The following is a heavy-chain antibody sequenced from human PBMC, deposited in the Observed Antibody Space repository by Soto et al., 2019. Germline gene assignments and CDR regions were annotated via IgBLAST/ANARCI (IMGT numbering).Heavy chain of an antibody. CDR2: IIPSFGTA. D-gene: IGHD3-16*01. CDR1: GGTFSRYA. V-gene: IGHV1-69*01. Sequence: QVQLVQSGAEVKKPGASVKVSCKASGGTFSRYAISWVRQAPGQGPEWMGGIIPSFGTANYAQKFKGRVTVTADEPTNTAYIELWSLTHEDTAVYYCARVDYDYIWGSYSHWGQGTLVTVSS. J-gene: IGHJ4*02. CDR3: ARVDYDYIWGSYSH.